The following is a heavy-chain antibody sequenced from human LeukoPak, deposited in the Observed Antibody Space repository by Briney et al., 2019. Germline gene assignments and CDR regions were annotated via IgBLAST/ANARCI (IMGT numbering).Heavy chain of an antibody. D-gene: IGHD6-13*01. CDR3: ARDGRAAAGTDWFDP. Sequence: ASVKVSCKASGYTFTSYDINWVRQATGQGLEGMGWINLTIGNTGYAQNFQGRVTMTMNTSITTAYMELSSLRSEDTAVYYCARDGRAAAGTDWFDPWGQGTLVTVYS. CDR1: GYTFTSYD. V-gene: IGHV1-8*01. CDR2: INLTIGNT. J-gene: IGHJ5*02.